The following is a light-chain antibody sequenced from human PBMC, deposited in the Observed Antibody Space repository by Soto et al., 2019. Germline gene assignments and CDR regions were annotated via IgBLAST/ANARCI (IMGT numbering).Light chain of an antibody. CDR2: GAY. CDR3: QPFSGYPLT. CDR1: QDIRNV. J-gene: IGKJ5*01. Sequence: DIQMTQSPSSLSASVGHRVTLSCRASQDIRNVLGWYQQKPGKAPVLLIYGAYNLQSGVPSRFRGSGSGTAFTITISSLQPEDFATYYCQPFSGYPLTVGPGIRLEIK. V-gene: IGKV1-17*01.